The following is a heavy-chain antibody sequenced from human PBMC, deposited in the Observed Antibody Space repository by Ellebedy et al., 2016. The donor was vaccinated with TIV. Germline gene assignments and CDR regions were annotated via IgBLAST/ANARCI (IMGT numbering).Heavy chain of an antibody. CDR3: AKALSYMVVGGAFDI. J-gene: IGHJ3*02. CDR1: GGSFSSHT. CDR2: IIPIFNTP. V-gene: IGHV1-69*13. D-gene: IGHD2-21*01. Sequence: SVKVSXKASGGSFSSHTVNWIRQAPGQGLAWMGGIIPIFNTPNYAQTFQGRVTITADESTSTAHMELSSLKSEDTAVYYCAKALSYMVVGGAFDIWGQGTKVTVSS.